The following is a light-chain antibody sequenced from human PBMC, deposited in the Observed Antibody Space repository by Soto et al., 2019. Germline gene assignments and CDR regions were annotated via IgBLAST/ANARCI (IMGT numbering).Light chain of an antibody. V-gene: IGKV3-20*01. CDR1: QSVSSY. CDR2: GAS. J-gene: IGKJ1*01. Sequence: IVLTQSPATLSLSPGERATLSCRASQSVSSYLAWYQQKPGQAPRLLIHGASTRATGVPDRFSGSGSGTDFTLTISRLEPEDFAVYHCQQYGSLSWTFGQGTKVDI. CDR3: QQYGSLSWT.